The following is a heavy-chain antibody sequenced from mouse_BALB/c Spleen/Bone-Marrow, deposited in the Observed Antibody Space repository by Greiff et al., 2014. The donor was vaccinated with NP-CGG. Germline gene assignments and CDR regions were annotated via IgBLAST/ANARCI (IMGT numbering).Heavy chain of an antibody. CDR1: GFNIKDTY. D-gene: IGHD1-1*01. CDR2: IDPANGNT. Sequence: EVQLQQSGAELVKPGASVKLSCTASGFNIKDTYMHWVKQRPEQGLEWIGRIDPANGNTKYDPKFQGKATITADTSSNTAYLQLSSLTSEDTAVYYCATYYYGSSWGFAYWGQETLVTVPA. CDR3: ATYYYGSSWGFAY. J-gene: IGHJ3*01. V-gene: IGHV14-3*02.